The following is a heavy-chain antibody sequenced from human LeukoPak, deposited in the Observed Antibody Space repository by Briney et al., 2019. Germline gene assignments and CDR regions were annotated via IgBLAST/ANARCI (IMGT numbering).Heavy chain of an antibody. CDR2: MNPNSGNT. CDR1: GHTFTSYD. Sequence: ASVKVSCKASGHTFTSYDINWVRQATGQGLEWMGWMNPNSGNTGYAQKFQGRVTMTRNTSISTAYMELSSLRSEDTAVYYCARRIFGVVISNWFDPWGQGTLVTVSS. D-gene: IGHD3-3*01. CDR3: ARRIFGVVISNWFDP. V-gene: IGHV1-8*01. J-gene: IGHJ5*02.